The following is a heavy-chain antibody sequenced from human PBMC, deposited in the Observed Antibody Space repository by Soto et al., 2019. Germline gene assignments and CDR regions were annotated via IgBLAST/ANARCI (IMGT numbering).Heavy chain of an antibody. D-gene: IGHD3-3*01. CDR1: GFSLSTSGVG. V-gene: IGHV2-5*02. CDR3: AHTTYYAFWSGSYH. CDR2: IYWDDDK. J-gene: IGHJ5*02. Sequence: QITLKESGPTLVKPTQTLTLICTFSGFSLSTSGVGVGWIRQPPGKALEWLALIYWDDDKRFSPSLKSRLTITKDTSKNQVVLTMTNMDPVDTGTYYCAHTTYYAFWSGSYHWGQGTLVTVSS.